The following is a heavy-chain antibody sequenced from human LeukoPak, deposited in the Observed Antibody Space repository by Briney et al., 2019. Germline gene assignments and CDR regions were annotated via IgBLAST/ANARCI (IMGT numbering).Heavy chain of an antibody. V-gene: IGHV4-59*01. CDR3: ARAPYYYDSSGYYYYHAFDI. J-gene: IGHJ3*02. CDR2: IYYSGST. D-gene: IGHD3-22*01. Sequence: LSETLSLTCTVSGGSISSYYWSWIRQPPGKGLEWIGYIYYSGSTNHNPSLKSRVTISVDTSKNQFSLKLSSVTAADTAVYYCARAPYYYDSSGYYYYHAFDIWGQGTMVTVSS. CDR1: GGSISSYY.